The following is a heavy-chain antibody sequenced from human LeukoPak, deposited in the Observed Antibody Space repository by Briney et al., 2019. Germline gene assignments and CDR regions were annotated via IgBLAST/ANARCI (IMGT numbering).Heavy chain of an antibody. J-gene: IGHJ6*03. CDR2: IYYTGST. CDR1: GGSIRSYY. V-gene: IGHV4-59*01. CDR3: ARFSAHQLRSGYYYYMDV. D-gene: IGHD2-2*01. Sequence: SETLSLTCSVSGGSIRSYYWSWVRQPPGKGLEYIGHIYYTGSTDYNPSLKSRVTMSLDMSENQFSLKLSSVTAADTAVYSCARFSAHQLRSGYYYYMDVWGKGTTVTVSS.